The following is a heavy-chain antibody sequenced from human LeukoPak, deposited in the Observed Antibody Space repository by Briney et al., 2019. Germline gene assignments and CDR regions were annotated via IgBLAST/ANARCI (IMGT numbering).Heavy chain of an antibody. CDR2: ISAYNGNT. CDR1: GYTFTSYG. Sequence: ASVNVSCKASGYTFTSYGISWVRQAPGQGLECMGWISAYNGNTNYAQKLQGRVTMTTDTSTSTAYMELRSLRSDDTAVYYCARVIIVGATGAFDIWGQGTMVTVSS. CDR3: ARVIIVGATGAFDI. J-gene: IGHJ3*02. V-gene: IGHV1-18*01. D-gene: IGHD1-26*01.